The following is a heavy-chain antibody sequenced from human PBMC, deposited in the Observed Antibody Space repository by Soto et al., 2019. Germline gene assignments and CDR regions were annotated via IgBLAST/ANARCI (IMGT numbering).Heavy chain of an antibody. CDR2: ISWDGGST. CDR3: AKDIEGRNYYYYYGMDV. V-gene: IGHV3-43*01. Sequence: GGSLRPSCAASGFTFDDYTMHWVRQAPGKGLEWVSLISWDGGSTYYADSVKGRFTISRDNSKNSLYLQMNSLRTEDTALYYCAKDIEGRNYYYYYGMDVWGQGTTVTVSS. CDR1: GFTFDDYT. J-gene: IGHJ6*02.